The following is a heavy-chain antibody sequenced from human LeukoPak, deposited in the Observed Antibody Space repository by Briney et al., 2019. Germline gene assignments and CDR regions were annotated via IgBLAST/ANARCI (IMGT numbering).Heavy chain of an antibody. Sequence: GGSLRLSCAASGFTFSGSAMHWVRQASGKGLEWVGRIRSKAHSYATAYAASVKGRFTISRDDSKNTAYLQMNSLKTEDTAVYYCTRLGYSSGADYWGQGTLVTVSS. CDR1: GFTFSGSA. CDR3: TRLGYSSGADY. J-gene: IGHJ4*02. D-gene: IGHD6-19*01. CDR2: IRSKAHSYAT. V-gene: IGHV3-73*01.